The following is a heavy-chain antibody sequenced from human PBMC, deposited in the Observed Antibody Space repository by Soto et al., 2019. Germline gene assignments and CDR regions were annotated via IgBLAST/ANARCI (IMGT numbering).Heavy chain of an antibody. V-gene: IGHV4-30-4*01. CDR1: GGSISSGDYY. CDR3: ARVGGYYDILTGGDSYGMDV. J-gene: IGHJ6*02. CDR2: IYYSGST. Sequence: QVQLQESGPGLVKPSQTLSLTCTVSGGSISSGDYYWSWIRQPPGKGLEWIGYIYYSGSTYYNPSLKSRVTISVDTSKNQFSLKLSSVTAADAAVYYCARVGGYYDILTGGDSYGMDVWGQGTTVTVSS. D-gene: IGHD3-9*01.